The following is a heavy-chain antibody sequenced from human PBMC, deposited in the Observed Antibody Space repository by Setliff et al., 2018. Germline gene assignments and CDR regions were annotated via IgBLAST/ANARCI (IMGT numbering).Heavy chain of an antibody. V-gene: IGHV1-3*01. D-gene: IGHD6-6*01. J-gene: IGHJ3*02. CDR2: ISAFNGYT. CDR1: GYTFTNYA. CDR3: LRDRPYSNSPEDAFDI. Sequence: ASVKVSCKASGYTFTNYALHWVRQAPGQRLEWMGWISAFNGYTQYSQKFKGRITVTTDTSTSTAYMELGSLTSDDTAVYYCLRDRPYSNSPEDAFDIWGQGTTVTVS.